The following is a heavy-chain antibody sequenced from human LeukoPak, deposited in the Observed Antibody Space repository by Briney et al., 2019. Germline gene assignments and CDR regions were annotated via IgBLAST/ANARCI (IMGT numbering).Heavy chain of an antibody. D-gene: IGHD3-9*01. CDR1: GYTFTSYD. V-gene: IGHV1-8*01. J-gene: IGHJ6*03. CDR3: ARGLSYDILTGWGPGYYYYYMDV. Sequence: GASVKVSCKASGYTFTSYDINWVRQATGQGLEWMGWMNPNSGNTGYAQKFQGRVTMTRNTSISTAYMELSSLRSEDTAVYYCARGLSYDILTGWGPGYYYYYMDVWGKGTTVTISS. CDR2: MNPNSGNT.